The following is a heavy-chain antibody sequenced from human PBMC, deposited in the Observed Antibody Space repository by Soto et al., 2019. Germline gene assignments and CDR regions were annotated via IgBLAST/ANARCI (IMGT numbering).Heavy chain of an antibody. CDR3: ARVSGGTTGFDY. J-gene: IGHJ4*02. CDR2: IYHSGST. D-gene: IGHD1-1*01. Sequence: SETLSLTCTVSGGSISSYYWSWIRQPPGKGLEWIGYIYHSGSTNYNPSLKSRVTISEDTSKNQFSLKLSSVTAADTAVYYCARVSGGTTGFDYWGQGTLVTVSS. CDR1: GGSISSYY. V-gene: IGHV4-59*01.